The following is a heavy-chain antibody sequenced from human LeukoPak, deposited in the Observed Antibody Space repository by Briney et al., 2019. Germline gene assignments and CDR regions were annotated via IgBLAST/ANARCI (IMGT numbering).Heavy chain of an antibody. J-gene: IGHJ4*02. D-gene: IGHD5-12*01. CDR2: IKSKTDGGTT. Sequence: GGSPRLSCAASGFTFNNAWMSWVRQAPGKGLEWVGRIKSKTDGGTTDYAAPVKGRFTISRDDSKNTLYLQMNSLRAEDTAVYYCAKAGLYSGYDWDYFDYWGQGTLVTVSS. CDR3: AKAGLYSGYDWDYFDY. V-gene: IGHV3-15*01. CDR1: GFTFNNAW.